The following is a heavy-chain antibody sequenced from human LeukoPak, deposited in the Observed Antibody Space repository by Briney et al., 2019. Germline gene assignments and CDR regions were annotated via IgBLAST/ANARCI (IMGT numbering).Heavy chain of an antibody. CDR1: GFTFSSYS. J-gene: IGHJ4*02. CDR3: ARGPAVLRGVIRPGAFDY. Sequence: PGGSLRLSCAASGFTFSSYSMNWVRQAPGKGLEWVSYISSSSTIYYADSVKGRFTISRDNAKNSLYLQMNSLRDEDTAVYYCARGPAVLRGVIRPGAFDYWGQGTLVTVSS. V-gene: IGHV3-48*02. CDR2: ISSSSTI. D-gene: IGHD3-10*01.